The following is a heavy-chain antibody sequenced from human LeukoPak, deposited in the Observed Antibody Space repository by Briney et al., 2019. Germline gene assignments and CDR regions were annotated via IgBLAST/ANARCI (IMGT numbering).Heavy chain of an antibody. V-gene: IGHV1-58*01. CDR1: GFTFTSSA. CDR2: IVVGSGNT. J-gene: IGHJ4*02. CDR3: AAVGTSIAPSDY. D-gene: IGHD6-6*01. Sequence: SVKVTCKASGFTFTSSAVQWVRQARGQRLEWIGWIVVGSGNTNYAQKFQERVTITRDMSTSTAYMELSSLRSEDTAVYYCAAVGTSIAPSDYWGQGTLVTVSS.